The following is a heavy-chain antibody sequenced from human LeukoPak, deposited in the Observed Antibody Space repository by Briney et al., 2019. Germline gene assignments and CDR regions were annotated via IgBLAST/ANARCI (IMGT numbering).Heavy chain of an antibody. D-gene: IGHD3-22*01. J-gene: IGHJ4*02. CDR2: ISGSGGAT. Sequence: GGSLRLSCAASGFTFSNYWMTWVRQAPGKGLEWVSGISGSGGATYYADSVKGRFTISRDNAKNSLYLQMNSLRAEDTAVYYCARDTSERSYYDSSGYYALDYWGQGTLVTVSS. CDR3: ARDTSERSYYDSSGYYALDY. CDR1: GFTFSNYW. V-gene: IGHV3-21*06.